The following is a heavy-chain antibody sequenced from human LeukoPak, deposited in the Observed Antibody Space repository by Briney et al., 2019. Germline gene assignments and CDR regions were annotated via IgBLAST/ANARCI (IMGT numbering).Heavy chain of an antibody. CDR3: ARHDSFIPY. Sequence: GGSLRLSCVASEFTFSDYAMCWVRQPPGKGLEWVSGISDSGGSTYYADSVKSRCTISRDNSKNTVSLQMNNLRAEDTAVYFCARHDSFIPYWGQGTLVTVTS. V-gene: IGHV3-23*01. CDR1: EFTFSDYA. CDR2: ISDSGGST. J-gene: IGHJ4*02. D-gene: IGHD3-16*02.